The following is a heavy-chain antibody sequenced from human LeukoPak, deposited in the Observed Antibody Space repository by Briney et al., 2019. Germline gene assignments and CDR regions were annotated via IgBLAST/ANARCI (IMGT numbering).Heavy chain of an antibody. CDR1: GVTFSSYA. V-gene: IGHV3-23*01. Sequence: GVSLRLSCAASGVTFSSYAMSWVRQAPGKGLEWVSAITGSGGSTYHVDSVKGRFTISRDNSKNTLYLQMNNLRAEDTAVYYCARYYYGSGSYCDYWGQGTLVTVSS. D-gene: IGHD3-10*01. CDR3: ARYYYGSGSYCDY. J-gene: IGHJ4*02. CDR2: ITGSGGST.